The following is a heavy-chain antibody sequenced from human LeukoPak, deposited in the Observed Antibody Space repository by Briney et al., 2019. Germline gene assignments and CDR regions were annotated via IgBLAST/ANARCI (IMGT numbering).Heavy chain of an antibody. V-gene: IGHV4-4*07. Sequence: SETLSLTCSVSGDSISAFYWSWIRQPAGKELEWIGRIHGSGSSNYNPSLKSRVTMSVDMSKNQFSLKLTSMIAADTAIYYCARDRSGNFYDYWGQGTLVTVSS. CDR2: IHGSGSS. D-gene: IGHD1-26*01. J-gene: IGHJ4*02. CDR3: ARDRSGNFYDY. CDR1: GDSISAFY.